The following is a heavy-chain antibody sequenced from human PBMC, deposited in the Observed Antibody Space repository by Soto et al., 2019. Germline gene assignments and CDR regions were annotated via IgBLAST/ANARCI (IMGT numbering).Heavy chain of an antibody. Sequence: SETLSLTCTVSGCSISSYYWSWVRQPPGRGLEWIGYIYFRGTTNYNPSLKSRVTMSADTSKNQFSLKLNSVTAADTAVYYCARMNYYDTSGYPFDYWGQGTLVTVSS. CDR3: ARMNYYDTSGYPFDY. CDR1: GCSISSYY. V-gene: IGHV4-59*01. J-gene: IGHJ4*02. D-gene: IGHD3-22*01. CDR2: IYFRGTT.